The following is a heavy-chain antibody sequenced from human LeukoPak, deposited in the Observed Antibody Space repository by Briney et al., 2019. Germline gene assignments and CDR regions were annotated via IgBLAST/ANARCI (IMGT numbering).Heavy chain of an antibody. CDR1: GFKFSTYG. CDR3: ARCSASGWTVEYFYYSMDV. D-gene: IGHD6-19*01. J-gene: IGHJ6*02. Sequence: LSGGSLRLSCAASGFKFSTYGMHWVRQAPGKGLEWVALIYYDGSYKYSSDSVNGRFTISRDNSKNTLYLQMNGLRPEDTAVYFCARCSASGWTVEYFYYSMDVWGQGTTVTVSS. V-gene: IGHV3-33*01. CDR2: IYYDGSYK.